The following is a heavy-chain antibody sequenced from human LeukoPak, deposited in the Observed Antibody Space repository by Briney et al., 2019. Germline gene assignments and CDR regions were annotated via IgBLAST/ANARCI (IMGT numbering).Heavy chain of an antibody. J-gene: IGHJ4*02. CDR3: ARDVNYYDSSGYLDY. CDR1: GYTFTGYY. V-gene: IGHV1-2*02. CDR2: INPNSGGT. D-gene: IGHD3-22*01. Sequence: ASVKVSCKASGYTFTGYYMHWVRQAPGQGLEWMGWINPNSGGTNYAQKFQGRVTMTRDTSISTAYMELSRLSSDDTAVYYCARDVNYYDSSGYLDYWGQGTLVTVSS.